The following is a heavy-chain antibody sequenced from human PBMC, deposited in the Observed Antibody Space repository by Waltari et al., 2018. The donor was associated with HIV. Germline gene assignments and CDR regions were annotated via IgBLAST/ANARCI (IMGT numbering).Heavy chain of an antibody. CDR1: GYTFTSYG. CDR2: ISAYNGNT. Sequence: QVQLVPSGAEVKKPGASVTVSCKASGYTFTSYGVSWVRQAPGQGLEWIGWISAYNGNTNYAQKLQGRVTMTTDTSTSTAYMELRSLRSDDTAVYYCARDPGKQWLVAWYYFDYWGQGTLVTVSS. D-gene: IGHD6-19*01. V-gene: IGHV1-18*01. J-gene: IGHJ4*02. CDR3: ARDPGKQWLVAWYYFDY.